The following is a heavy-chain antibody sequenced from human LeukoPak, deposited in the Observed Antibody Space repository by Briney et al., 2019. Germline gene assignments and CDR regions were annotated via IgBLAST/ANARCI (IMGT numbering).Heavy chain of an antibody. CDR3: STGLRSSIYYYYYYMDV. J-gene: IGHJ6*03. CDR2: IYYSGST. Sequence: SETLSLTCTVSGGSISSSSYYWGWIRQPPGKGLEWIGSIYYSGSTYYNPSLKSLFTMSVDTAKNQFSLKLSSVTAAATAVYYYSTGLRSSIYYYYYYMDVWGKGTTVTVSS. V-gene: IGHV4-39*07. CDR1: GGSISSSSYY. D-gene: IGHD2/OR15-2a*01.